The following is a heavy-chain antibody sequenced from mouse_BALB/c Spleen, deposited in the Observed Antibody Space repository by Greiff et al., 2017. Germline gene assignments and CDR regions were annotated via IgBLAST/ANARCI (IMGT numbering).Heavy chain of an antibody. CDR1: GFSLTSYG. CDR3: ARHEDGYDGGAWFAY. CDR2: IWSDGST. J-gene: IGHJ3*01. Sequence: VKLVESGPDLVAPSQSLSITCTVSGFSLTSYGVHWVRQPPGKGLEWLVVIWSDGSTTYNSALKSRLSISKDNSKSQVFLKMNSLQTDDTAMYYCARHEDGYDGGAWFAYWGQGTLVTVSA. D-gene: IGHD2-2*01. V-gene: IGHV2-6-2*01.